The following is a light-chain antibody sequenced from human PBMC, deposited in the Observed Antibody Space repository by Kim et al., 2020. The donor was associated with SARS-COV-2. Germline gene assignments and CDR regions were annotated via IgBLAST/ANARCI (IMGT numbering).Light chain of an antibody. CDR3: QAWDSSPVV. Sequence: LSPGQTASITCSGDKLGDKYACWYQQKPGQSPVLVIYQDSKRPSGIPERFSGSNSGNTATLTISGTQAMDEADYYCQAWDSSPVVFGGGTKVTVL. CDR2: QDS. CDR1: KLGDKY. V-gene: IGLV3-1*01. J-gene: IGLJ2*01.